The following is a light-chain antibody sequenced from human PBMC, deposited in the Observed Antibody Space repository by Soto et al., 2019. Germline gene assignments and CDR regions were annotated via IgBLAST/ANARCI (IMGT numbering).Light chain of an antibody. J-gene: IGLJ2*01. V-gene: IGLV2-14*02. Sequence: QSALTQPASVSGSPGQSITISCTGTSSDVGGYNLVSWYQHHPGKAPELIIYEVSNRPSGVSNRFSGSKSGNTASLTISGLQAEDEADYYCSSYTSSSTLVVFGGGTKLTVL. CDR1: SSDVGGYNL. CDR3: SSYTSSSTLVV. CDR2: EVS.